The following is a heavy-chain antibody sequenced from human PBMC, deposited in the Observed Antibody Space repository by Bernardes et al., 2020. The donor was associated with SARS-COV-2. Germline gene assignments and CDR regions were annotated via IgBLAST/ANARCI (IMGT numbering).Heavy chain of an antibody. CDR1: GFTVSSNY. CDR2: MNSGGIT. J-gene: IGHJ4*02. V-gene: IGHV3-66*02. CDR3: ARGVDY. Sequence: GGSLRLSCAASGFTVSSNYMSWVRQAPGKGLEWVSIMNSGGITYYADSVKGRFTVSRGNSKNTLYLQMNSLRREDTAVYYCARGVDYWGQGTQVTVSS.